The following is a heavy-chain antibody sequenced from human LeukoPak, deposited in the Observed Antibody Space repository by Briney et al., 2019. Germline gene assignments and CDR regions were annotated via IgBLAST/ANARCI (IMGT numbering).Heavy chain of an antibody. D-gene: IGHD3-10*01. Sequence: GGSLKLSCAASGFTFSSYEMNWVRQAPGKGLEWVSYISSSGSTIYYADSVKGRFTISRDNAKNSLYLQMNSLRAEDTAVYYCAINLLLWFGELNVSNYWGQGTLVTVSS. CDR3: AINLLLWFGELNVSNY. V-gene: IGHV3-48*03. J-gene: IGHJ4*02. CDR1: GFTFSSYE. CDR2: ISSSGSTI.